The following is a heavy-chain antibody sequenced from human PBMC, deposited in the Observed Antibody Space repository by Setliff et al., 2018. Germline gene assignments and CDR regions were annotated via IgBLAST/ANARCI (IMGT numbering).Heavy chain of an antibody. CDR3: VRQDILTGYYAFDY. Sequence: ASVKVSCKTSGYSFTKYFLHWLRQAPGQGLEWMGRVFTATDDTQFRTEFQGRVSVTRDTSMSTTYMELSGLRSDDTAVYCCVRQDILTGYYAFDYWGQGTLVTVSS. CDR1: GYSFTKYF. J-gene: IGHJ4*02. D-gene: IGHD3-9*01. CDR2: VFTATDDT. V-gene: IGHV1-2*06.